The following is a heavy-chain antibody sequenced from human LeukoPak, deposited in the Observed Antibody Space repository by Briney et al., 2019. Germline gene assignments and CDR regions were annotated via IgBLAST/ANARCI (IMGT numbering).Heavy chain of an antibody. J-gene: IGHJ5*02. CDR1: GGTFSSYA. CDR2: IIPIFGTA. D-gene: IGHD4-17*01. Sequence: GASVNVSCQASGGTFSSYAISWVRQAPGQGREWMGGIIPIFGTANYAQKFQGRVTITADKSTSTAYMGLSSLRSEDTAVYYCAISMTTVTTGWFDPWGQRTLVTVSS. V-gene: IGHV1-69*06. CDR3: AISMTTVTTGWFDP.